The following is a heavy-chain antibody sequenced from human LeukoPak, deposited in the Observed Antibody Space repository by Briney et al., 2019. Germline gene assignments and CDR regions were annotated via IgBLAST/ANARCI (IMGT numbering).Heavy chain of an antibody. CDR3: ARHEYGGNGPFDH. V-gene: IGHV4-4*02. CDR2: IYYSGNT. J-gene: IGHJ4*02. D-gene: IGHD4-23*01. Sequence: TSETLSLTCAVSGGSISSSNWWSWVRQPPGKGLEWIGYIYYSGNTNYNPSLKSRVTISVDTSKNQFSLKLSSVTAADTAVYYCARHEYGGNGPFDHWGQGTLVTVSS. CDR1: GGSISSSNW.